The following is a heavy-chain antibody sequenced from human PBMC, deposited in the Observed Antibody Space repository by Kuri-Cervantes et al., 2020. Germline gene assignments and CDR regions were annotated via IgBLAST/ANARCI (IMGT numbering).Heavy chain of an antibody. CDR1: GFTFSSYA. CDR3: AKDKDYYGSGAIDY. CDR2: ISYDGSNK. J-gene: IGHJ4*02. V-gene: IGHV3-30-3*01. D-gene: IGHD3-10*01. Sequence: GESLKISCTASGFTFSSYAMHWVRQAPGKGLEWVAVISYDGSNKYYADSVKGRFTISRDNSKNTLYLQMNSLRAEDTAVYYCAKDKDYYGSGAIDYWGQGTLVTVSS.